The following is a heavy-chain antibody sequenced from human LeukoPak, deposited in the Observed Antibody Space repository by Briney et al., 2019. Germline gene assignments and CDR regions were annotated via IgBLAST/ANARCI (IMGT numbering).Heavy chain of an antibody. CDR2: IYYSGST. Sequence: PSETLSLTCTVSGGSISSYYWSWIRQPPGKGLEWIGNIYYSGSTNYNPSLKSRVTISVDTSKNQFSLKLSSVTAADTAVYYCARDNSVRDEAWWFNPWGQGTLVTVSS. CDR3: ARDNSVRDEAWWFNP. D-gene: IGHD5-24*01. CDR1: GGSISSYY. J-gene: IGHJ5*02. V-gene: IGHV4-59*12.